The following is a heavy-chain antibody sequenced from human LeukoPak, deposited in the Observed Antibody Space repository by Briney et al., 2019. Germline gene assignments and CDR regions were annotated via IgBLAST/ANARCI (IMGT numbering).Heavy chain of an antibody. Sequence: GGSLRLSCAASGFTFSSYEMNWVRQAPGKGLEWVSYISSSGSTIYYADSVKGRFTISRDNAKNSLYLQMNSLRAEDTALYYCAKDILLGSGYAMDYWGQGTLVTVSS. J-gene: IGHJ4*02. CDR2: ISSSGSTI. V-gene: IGHV3-48*03. CDR3: AKDILLGSGYAMDY. CDR1: GFTFSSYE. D-gene: IGHD5-12*01.